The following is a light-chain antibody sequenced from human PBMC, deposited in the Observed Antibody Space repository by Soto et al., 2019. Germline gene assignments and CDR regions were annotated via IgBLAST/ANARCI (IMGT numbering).Light chain of an antibody. V-gene: IGKV1-39*01. CDR3: QQSYSILRR. CDR2: DAS. CDR1: QIISSW. Sequence: IQMTQAPSSLSASVGDRVTITCLASQIISSWLAWYQQKPGKAPKLLMYDASSLESGVPSRFSGSGSGTDFTLTISSLQPEDFATYYCQQSYSILRRFGQVTKVDIK. J-gene: IGKJ1*01.